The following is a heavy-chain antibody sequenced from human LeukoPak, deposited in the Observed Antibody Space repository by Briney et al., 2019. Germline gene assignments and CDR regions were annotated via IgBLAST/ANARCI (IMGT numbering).Heavy chain of an antibody. Sequence: SETLSLTCTVSGGSIRSGSYYWSWIRQAAGKGLEWIGRVHTSGSTNYNPSLESRVTISVDTSKNQFSLNLSSVTAADTAVYYCARDYAYCGGDCLSVSGWFDPWGQGTLVTVSS. J-gene: IGHJ5*02. CDR2: VHTSGST. CDR1: GGSIRSGSYY. CDR3: ARDYAYCGGDCLSVSGWFDP. D-gene: IGHD2-21*02. V-gene: IGHV4-61*02.